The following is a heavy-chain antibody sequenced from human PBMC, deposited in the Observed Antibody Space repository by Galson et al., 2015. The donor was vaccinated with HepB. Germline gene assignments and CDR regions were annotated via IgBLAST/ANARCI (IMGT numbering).Heavy chain of an antibody. J-gene: IGHJ3*02. CDR2: ISSSSFYI. CDR3: ARAWFGEFGI. V-gene: IGHV3-21*01. CDR1: GFTFSTYS. D-gene: IGHD3-10*01. Sequence: SMRLACAASGFTFSTYSMNWVRQAPGKGLEWVSSISSSSFYIYYADSVQGRFTISSDNAKNSLYLQMNSLRAEDTAVYYCARAWFGEFGIWGQGAMVIVSS.